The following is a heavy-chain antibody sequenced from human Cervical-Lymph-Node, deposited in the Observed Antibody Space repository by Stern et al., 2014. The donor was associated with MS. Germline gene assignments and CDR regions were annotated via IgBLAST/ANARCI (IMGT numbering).Heavy chain of an antibody. CDR3: ARSQPFSY. J-gene: IGHJ4*02. CDR2: INTRTGNP. D-gene: IGHD6-13*01. V-gene: IGHV7-4-1*02. CDR1: GSPFTASS. Sequence: QVQLVQSGSELKQPGASVTVSCRVSGSPFTASSISWVRQAPGRGLEWMGWINTRTGNPTYARDFTGRFVFSLDTSVSAAVLQISSLKADDTAVYYCARSQPFSYWGQGTRVTVSP.